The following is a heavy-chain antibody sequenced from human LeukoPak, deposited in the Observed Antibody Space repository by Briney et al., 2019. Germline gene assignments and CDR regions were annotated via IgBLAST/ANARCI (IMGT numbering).Heavy chain of an antibody. CDR1: GYSISSGYY. CDR2: IYHSGST. D-gene: IGHD5-12*01. J-gene: IGHJ4*02. CDR3: ARARGYRPY. V-gene: IGHV4-38-2*02. Sequence: PSETLSLTCTVSGYSISSGYYWGWIRQPPGKGLEWIGSIYHSGSTYYNPSLKSRVTISVDTSKNQFSLKLSSVTAADTAVYYCARARGYRPYWGQGTLVTVSS.